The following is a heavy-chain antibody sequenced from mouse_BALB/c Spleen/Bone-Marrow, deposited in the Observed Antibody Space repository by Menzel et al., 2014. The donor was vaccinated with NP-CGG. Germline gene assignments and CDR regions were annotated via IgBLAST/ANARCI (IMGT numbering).Heavy chain of an antibody. CDR1: GFNIKDTH. V-gene: IGHV14-3*02. CDR3: ATMITDWYFDV. D-gene: IGHD2-4*01. J-gene: IGHJ1*01. Sequence: VQLQQSGAELVKPGASVKLSCTASGFNIKDTHMHWVKQRPEQGLEWIGRIDPANGNTKYDPKFQGKDTITADTSSNTDYLQLSSLTSEDTAVYYCATMITDWYFDVWGAGTTVTVSS. CDR2: IDPANGNT.